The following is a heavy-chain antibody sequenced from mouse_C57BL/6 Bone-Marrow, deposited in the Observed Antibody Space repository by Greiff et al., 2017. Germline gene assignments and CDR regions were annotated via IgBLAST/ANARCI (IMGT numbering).Heavy chain of an antibody. V-gene: IGHV14-4*01. CDR1: GFNIKDDY. D-gene: IGHD2-13*01. Sequence: EVQLQQSGAELVRPGASVKLSCTASGFNIKDDYMHWVKQRPEQGLEWIGWIDPENGDTEYASKFQGKATITADTSSNTAYLQLSSLTAEDTAVYYCTTGLWFAYWGQGTRVTVSA. CDR2: IDPENGDT. CDR3: TTGLWFAY. J-gene: IGHJ3*01.